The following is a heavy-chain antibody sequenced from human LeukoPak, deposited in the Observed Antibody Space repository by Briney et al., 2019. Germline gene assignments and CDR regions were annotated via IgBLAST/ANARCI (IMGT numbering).Heavy chain of an antibody. V-gene: IGHV3-30*04. CDR1: GFTFSSYA. Sequence: PGRSLRLSCAASGFTFSSYAMHWVRQAPGKGLEWVAVISYDGSNKYYADSVKGRFTISRDNSKNTLYLQMNSLRAEDTAVYYCARDPVVPAAMPIDYWGQGTLVTVSS. J-gene: IGHJ4*02. CDR2: ISYDGSNK. CDR3: ARDPVVPAAMPIDY. D-gene: IGHD2-2*01.